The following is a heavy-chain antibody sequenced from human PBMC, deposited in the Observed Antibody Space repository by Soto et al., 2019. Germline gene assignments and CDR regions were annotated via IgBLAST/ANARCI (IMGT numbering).Heavy chain of an antibody. J-gene: IGHJ4*02. CDR3: AKGSADSSGYYQHGNFDY. D-gene: IGHD3-22*01. Sequence: GGSLRLSCAASGFTFSSYAMSWVRQAPGKGLEWVSAISGSGGSTYYADSVKGRFTISRDNSKNTLYLQMNSLRAEDTAVYYCAKGSADSSGYYQHGNFDYWGQGTLVTVSS. CDR1: GFTFSSYA. CDR2: ISGSGGST. V-gene: IGHV3-23*01.